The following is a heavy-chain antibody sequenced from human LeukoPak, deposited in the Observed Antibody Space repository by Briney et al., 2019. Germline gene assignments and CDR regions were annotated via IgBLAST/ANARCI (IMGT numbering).Heavy chain of an antibody. D-gene: IGHD4-17*01. Sequence: SETLSLACNVSGGSISSSSYYWGWIRQPPGKGLEWIGSIYYTGNTYYNPSLKSRVTILVDTSKNQFSLKLSSVTAADMAVYYCARDRAYGAYTDYFDYWGQGTLVTVSS. CDR3: ARDRAYGAYTDYFDY. J-gene: IGHJ4*02. CDR1: GGSISSSSYY. CDR2: IYYTGNT. V-gene: IGHV4-39*07.